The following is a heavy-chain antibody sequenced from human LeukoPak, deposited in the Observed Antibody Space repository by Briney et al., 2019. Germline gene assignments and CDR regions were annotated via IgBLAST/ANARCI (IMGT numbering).Heavy chain of an antibody. CDR2: INHSGST. J-gene: IGHJ6*02. Sequence: SETLSLTRAVYGGSLSGYYWSWLRQPPGKGLEWIGEINHSGSTNYSPSLKSRVTMSVDTSKNHLSLKLSSVTAADTAVYYCAREDPQTTVPEGMDVWGQGTTVTVSS. D-gene: IGHD4-17*01. V-gene: IGHV4-34*01. CDR1: GGSLSGYY. CDR3: AREDPQTTVPEGMDV.